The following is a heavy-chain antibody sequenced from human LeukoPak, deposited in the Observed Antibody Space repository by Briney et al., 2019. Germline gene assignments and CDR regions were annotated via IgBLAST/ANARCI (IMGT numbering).Heavy chain of an antibody. Sequence: GGSLRLSCAASGFTFSSSWMHWVRQAPGKGLVWVSRINSDGSNTNYADSVKGRFTISRDNAKNTLYLQMNSLRAEDTAVYYCAKAAYYYGRTYFDYWGQGTLVTISS. CDR1: GFTFSSSW. D-gene: IGHD3-10*01. V-gene: IGHV3-74*01. J-gene: IGHJ4*02. CDR2: INSDGSNT. CDR3: AKAAYYYGRTYFDY.